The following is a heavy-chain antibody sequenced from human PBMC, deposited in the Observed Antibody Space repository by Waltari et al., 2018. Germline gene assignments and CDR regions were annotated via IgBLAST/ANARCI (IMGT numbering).Heavy chain of an antibody. CDR3: ARSGFMDV. CDR1: GFSFSTYW. CDR2: INPDGTTI. Sequence: EVQLVDSGGGLVQPGGSLRLSWERSGFSFSTYWMNWARQAPGEGLVCLSRINPDGTTIMYADSVKGRFTTSRDNAKNTLYLQMDSLRADNTAVYYCARSGFMDVWGQGTTVIVSS. J-gene: IGHJ6*02. V-gene: IGHV3-74*03. D-gene: IGHD3-10*01.